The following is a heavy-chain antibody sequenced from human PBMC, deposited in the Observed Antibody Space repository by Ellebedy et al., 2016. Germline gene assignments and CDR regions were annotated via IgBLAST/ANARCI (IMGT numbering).Heavy chain of an antibody. Sequence: GGSLRLXXTASGFLFNDYGMHWVRHVPGKGLEWVSGITWNGNSIGYADFAKGRFTISRDNAKNSLYLQMKSLRAEDTALYYCARDSPGYSYGFSRDGMDVWGQGTTVTVSS. D-gene: IGHD5-18*01. V-gene: IGHV3-9*01. J-gene: IGHJ6*02. CDR2: ITWNGNSI. CDR1: GFLFNDYG. CDR3: ARDSPGYSYGFSRDGMDV.